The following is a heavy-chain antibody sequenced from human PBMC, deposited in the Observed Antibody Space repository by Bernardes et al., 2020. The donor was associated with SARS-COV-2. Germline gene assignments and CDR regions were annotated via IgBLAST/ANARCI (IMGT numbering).Heavy chain of an antibody. D-gene: IGHD1-26*01. V-gene: IGHV1-69*13. CDR3: ARLEEGSGNYWGDAFDV. J-gene: IGHJ3*01. CDR2: FFPVFCTT. CDR1: VYTFSTYA. Sequence: SVKVSCKASVYTFSTYAINWVRPAPGHGLEWMGLFFPVFCTTPYAQTFQGRVTITAYESTSTIYMDLSSLTSEDTAVYYCARLEEGSGNYWGDAFDVWGQGTMVTVSS.